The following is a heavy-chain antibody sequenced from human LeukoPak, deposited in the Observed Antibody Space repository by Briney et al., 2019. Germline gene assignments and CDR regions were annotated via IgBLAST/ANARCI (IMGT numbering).Heavy chain of an antibody. CDR1: GGSISSYY. CDR2: IYYSGST. Sequence: SETLSLTCTVSGGSISSYYWSWIRQPPGKGLEWTGYIYYSGSTNYNPSLKSRVTISVDTSKNQFSLKLSSVTAADTAVYYCARGVGDSSGWYRVDFDYWGQGTLVTVSS. CDR3: ARGVGDSSGWYRVDFDY. V-gene: IGHV4-59*01. D-gene: IGHD6-19*01. J-gene: IGHJ4*02.